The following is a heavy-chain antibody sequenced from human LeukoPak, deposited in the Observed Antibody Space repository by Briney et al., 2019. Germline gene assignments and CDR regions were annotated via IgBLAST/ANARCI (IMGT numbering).Heavy chain of an antibody. CDR3: AKGQQWLAPYNWFDP. Sequence: TGGSLRLSCAASGFTFSSYAMSWVRQAPGKGLEWVSAISGSGGSTFYADSVRGRFTISRDNSKNTLYLQMNSLGAEDTAVYYCAKGQQWLAPYNWFDPWGQGTLVTVSS. CDR1: GFTFSSYA. V-gene: IGHV3-23*01. D-gene: IGHD6-19*01. J-gene: IGHJ5*02. CDR2: ISGSGGST.